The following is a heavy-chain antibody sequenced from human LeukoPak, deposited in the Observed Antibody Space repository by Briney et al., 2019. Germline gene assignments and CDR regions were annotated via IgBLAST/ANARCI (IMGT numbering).Heavy chain of an antibody. CDR3: ARRRIAGKNNWFDP. Sequence: SETLSLTCAVYGGSFSGYYWSWIRKPPGKGLEWIGEINHSGSTNYNPSLKSRVTISVDTSKNQFSLKLSSVTAADTAVYYCARRRIAGKNNWFDPWGQGTLVTVSS. CDR1: GGSFSGYY. D-gene: IGHD6-13*01. V-gene: IGHV4-34*01. CDR2: INHSGST. J-gene: IGHJ5*02.